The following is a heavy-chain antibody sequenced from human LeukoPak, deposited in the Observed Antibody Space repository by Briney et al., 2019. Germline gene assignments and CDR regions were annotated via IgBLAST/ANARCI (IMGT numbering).Heavy chain of an antibody. CDR1: GFTFSSYG. D-gene: IGHD6-13*01. J-gene: IGHJ5*02. CDR3: AKGGIAAAGTRWSWFDP. V-gene: IGHV3-23*01. CDR2: ISGSGGST. Sequence: PGGSLRLSCAASGFTFSSYGMSWVRQAPGEGLEWVSAISGSGGSTYYADSVKGRFTISRDNSKNTLYLQMNRLRAEDTAVYYCAKGGIAAAGTRWSWFDPWGQGTLVTVSS.